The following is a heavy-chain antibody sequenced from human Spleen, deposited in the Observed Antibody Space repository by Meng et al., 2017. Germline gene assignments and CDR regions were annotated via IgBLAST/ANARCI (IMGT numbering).Heavy chain of an antibody. D-gene: IGHD5-18*01. J-gene: IGHJ4*02. V-gene: IGHV3-9*01. CDR1: GFTFDDYA. Sequence: GGSLRLSCTASGFTFDDYAMSWVRRVPEKGLEWVSGISWDSSTIGYADSVKGRFTISRDNAKSSLFLQMNSLRVEDTAFYYCAKDRSGYHYAVDYWGQGTLVTVSS. CDR2: ISWDSSTI. CDR3: AKDRSGYHYAVDY.